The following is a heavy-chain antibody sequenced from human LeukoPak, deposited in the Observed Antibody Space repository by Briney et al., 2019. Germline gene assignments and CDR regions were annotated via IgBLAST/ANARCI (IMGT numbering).Heavy chain of an antibody. CDR1: GFTFSSYW. Sequence: GGSLRLSCAASGFTFSSYWMSWVRQAPGKGLEWVANIKQDGSEKYYVDSVKGRFTISRDNAKNSLYLQMNSLRAEDTAVYYCARRPVDFWSGYYSGYYFDYWGQGTLATVSS. CDR2: IKQDGSEK. J-gene: IGHJ4*02. V-gene: IGHV3-7*01. CDR3: ARRPVDFWSGYYSGYYFDY. D-gene: IGHD3-3*01.